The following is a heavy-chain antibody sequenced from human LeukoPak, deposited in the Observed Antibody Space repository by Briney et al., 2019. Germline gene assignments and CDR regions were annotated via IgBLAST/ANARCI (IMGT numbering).Heavy chain of an antibody. CDR2: ISGSGTSI. J-gene: IGHJ5*02. CDR3: AGGSFFDWLPPGTWFDP. CDR1: GFTFSDYQ. Sequence: PGGSLRLSCAASGFTFSDYQISWVRQAPGKGLEWVSYISGSGTSIYYADSVKGRFTISRDNAKNSLYLQMNSLRAEDTAVYYCAGGSFFDWLPPGTWFDPWGQGTLVTVSS. D-gene: IGHD3-9*01. V-gene: IGHV3-48*03.